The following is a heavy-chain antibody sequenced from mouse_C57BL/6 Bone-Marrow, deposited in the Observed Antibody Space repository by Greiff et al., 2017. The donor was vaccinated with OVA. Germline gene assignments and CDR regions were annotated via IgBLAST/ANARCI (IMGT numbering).Heavy chain of an antibody. Sequence: EVQLQQSGPELVKPGDSVKISCKASGYSFTGYFMNWVMQSHGKSLEWIGRINPYNGDTFYNQKFKGKATLTVDKSSITAHMELRSLTSEDSAVYYCARSDYGSSSLMDYWGQGTSVTVSS. CDR1: GYSFTGYF. D-gene: IGHD1-1*01. CDR3: ARSDYGSSSLMDY. J-gene: IGHJ4*01. CDR2: INPYNGDT. V-gene: IGHV1-20*01.